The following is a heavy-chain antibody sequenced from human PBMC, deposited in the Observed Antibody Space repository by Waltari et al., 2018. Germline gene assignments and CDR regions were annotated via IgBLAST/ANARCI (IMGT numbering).Heavy chain of an antibody. Sequence: QVQLQESGPGLVKPSETLSLTCTVSGGSISSYYWSWIRQPPGKGLEWIGYIYYSGSTNYNPSLKSRVTISVATSKNQFSLKLSSVTAADTAVYYCAGVRAYCGGDCYWPFDYWGQGTLVTVSS. D-gene: IGHD2-21*01. CDR1: GGSISSYY. V-gene: IGHV4-59*01. J-gene: IGHJ4*02. CDR2: IYYSGST. CDR3: AGVRAYCGGDCYWPFDY.